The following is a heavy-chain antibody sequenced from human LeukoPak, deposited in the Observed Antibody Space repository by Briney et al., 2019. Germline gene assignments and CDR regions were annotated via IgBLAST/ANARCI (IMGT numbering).Heavy chain of an antibody. D-gene: IGHD6-19*01. V-gene: IGHV1-18*01. CDR2: ISAYNGNT. CDR3: ATAVAGIVVPVY. J-gene: IGHJ4*02. Sequence: ASVKVSCKATGYTFTSYGISWVRQAPGQGLEWMGWISAYNGNTNYAQKLQGRVTMTTDTSTSIAYMELRSLRSDDTAVYYCATAVAGIVVPVYWGQGTLVTVSS. CDR1: GYTFTSYG.